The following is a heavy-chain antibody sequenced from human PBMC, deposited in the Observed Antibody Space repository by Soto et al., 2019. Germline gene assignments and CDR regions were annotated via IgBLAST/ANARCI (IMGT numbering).Heavy chain of an antibody. V-gene: IGHV1-18*01. Sequence: QVQLVQSGAEVKKPGASVRVSCKASGYTFTSYGISWVRQAPGQELEWMGWISAYNGNTNNAQKLQGRVTMTTDTSTSTAYMELRSLRSDDTAVYYCARVAPPTKYSSSWLFGNYWGQGTLVTVSS. D-gene: IGHD6-13*01. CDR2: ISAYNGNT. CDR1: GYTFTSYG. J-gene: IGHJ4*02. CDR3: ARVAPPTKYSSSWLFGNY.